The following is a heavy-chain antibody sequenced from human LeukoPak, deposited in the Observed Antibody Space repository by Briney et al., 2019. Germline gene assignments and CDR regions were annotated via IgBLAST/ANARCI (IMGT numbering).Heavy chain of an antibody. D-gene: IGHD4-11*01. CDR3: ARRDYRGILPYAFDV. V-gene: IGHV4-59*08. Sequence: SETLSLTCTVSGGSMSSYYWSWIRQPPGKGLEWIGYIYYSGSTKYNPSLKSRVTISVDTSKNQFSLKLSSVTTADTAVYYCARRDYRGILPYAFDVWGQGTLVAVSS. CDR1: GGSMSSYY. J-gene: IGHJ3*01. CDR2: IYYSGST.